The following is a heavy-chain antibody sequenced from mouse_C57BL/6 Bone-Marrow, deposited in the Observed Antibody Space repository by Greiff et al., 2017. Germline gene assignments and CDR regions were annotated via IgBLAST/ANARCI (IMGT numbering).Heavy chain of an antibody. Sequence: EVKLMESGPGLAKPSQTLSLTCSVTGYSITSDYWNWIRKFPGNKLEYMGYISYSGSTYYNPSLKSRISITRDTSKNQYYLQLNSVTTEDTATYYCARWSTTVVGGGYFDVWAQGPRSPSPQ. J-gene: IGHJ1*03. D-gene: IGHD1-1*01. V-gene: IGHV3-8*01. CDR1: GYSITSDY. CDR3: ARWSTTVVGGGYFDV. CDR2: ISYSGST.